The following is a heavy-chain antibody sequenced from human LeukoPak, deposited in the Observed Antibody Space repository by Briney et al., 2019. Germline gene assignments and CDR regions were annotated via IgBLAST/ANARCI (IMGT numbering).Heavy chain of an antibody. CDR3: ASMTTVTLDDAFDI. CDR1: GFTFSNYE. Sequence: GGSLRLSCAASGFTFSNYEMNWVRQAPGKGLEWVSYISRSGSSIYYADSVKGRFTISRDNAKNSLHLQMNSQRDEDTAVYYCASMTTVTLDDAFDIWGQGTMVTVSS. J-gene: IGHJ3*02. CDR2: ISRSGSSI. V-gene: IGHV3-48*03. D-gene: IGHD4-17*01.